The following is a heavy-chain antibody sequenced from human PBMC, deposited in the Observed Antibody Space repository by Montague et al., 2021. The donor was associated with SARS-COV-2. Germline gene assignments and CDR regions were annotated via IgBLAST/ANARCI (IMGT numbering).Heavy chain of an antibody. CDR2: SGNA. V-gene: IGHV4-34*01. D-gene: IGHD3-10*01. J-gene: IGHJ5*01. Sequence: SGNAFYNSSLNSRVTISVSTSSSQFSLRLTSVTAADTAVYYCSRARGSNYMSLFDSWGQGTLVIVSS. CDR3: SRARGSNYMSLFDS.